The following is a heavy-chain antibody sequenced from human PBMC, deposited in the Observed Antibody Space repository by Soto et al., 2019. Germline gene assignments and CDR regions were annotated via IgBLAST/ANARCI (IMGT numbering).Heavy chain of an antibody. D-gene: IGHD6-19*01. J-gene: IGHJ4*02. CDR3: ARGTAVAGKWLYFAY. V-gene: IGHV3-74*01. CDR1: GFTFSSYW. Sequence: GGSLRLSCAASGFTFSSYWMHWVRQAPGKGLVWVSRINSDGSSTSYADSVKGRFTISRDNAKNTLYLQMNSLRAEDTAVYYCARGTAVAGKWLYFAYWGQGTLVTVSS. CDR2: INSDGSST.